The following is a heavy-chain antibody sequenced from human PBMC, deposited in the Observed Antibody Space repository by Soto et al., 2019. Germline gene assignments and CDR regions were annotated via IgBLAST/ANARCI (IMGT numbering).Heavy chain of an antibody. J-gene: IGHJ6*03. CDR2: IYYSGST. CDR1: GGSLSSSSYY. D-gene: IGHD6-25*01. CDR3: ARITGGYYYYYYLDV. Sequence: QLQLQESGPGLVKPSETLSLTCTVSGGSLSSSSYYWGWIRQTPGKGLEWIGSIYYSGSTYYNPPLKSRVTLSVDTSKNQFSLKLSSVTAADTAVYYCARITGGYYYYYYLDVWGKGATVSVSS. V-gene: IGHV4-39*01.